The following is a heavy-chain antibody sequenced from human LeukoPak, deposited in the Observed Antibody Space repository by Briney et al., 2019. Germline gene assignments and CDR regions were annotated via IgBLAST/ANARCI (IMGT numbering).Heavy chain of an antibody. CDR3: AKDQRWESPHYLDS. CDR2: IIPIFGTA. CDR1: GGTFSSYA. D-gene: IGHD1-26*01. V-gene: IGHV1-69*13. Sequence: ASVKVSCKASGGTFSSYAISWVRQAPGQGLEWMGGIIPIFGTANYAQKFQGRVTTTADESTSTAYMELSSLRSEDTAVYYCAKDQRWESPHYLDSWGQGTLVTVSS. J-gene: IGHJ4*02.